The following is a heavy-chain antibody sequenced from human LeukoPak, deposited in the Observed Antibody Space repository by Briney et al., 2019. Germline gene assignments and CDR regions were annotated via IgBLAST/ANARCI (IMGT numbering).Heavy chain of an antibody. CDR2: IYTSGST. Sequence: NPSQTLSLTCTVSGGSISSGSYYWSWVRQPAGKGLEWIGRIYTSGSTNYNPSLKSRVTISLDTSKNQFSLKLSSVTAADTAVYYCARDYYDFWSGDKNWFDPWGQGTLVTVSS. CDR1: GGSISSGSYY. CDR3: ARDYYDFWSGDKNWFDP. D-gene: IGHD3-3*01. V-gene: IGHV4-61*02. J-gene: IGHJ5*02.